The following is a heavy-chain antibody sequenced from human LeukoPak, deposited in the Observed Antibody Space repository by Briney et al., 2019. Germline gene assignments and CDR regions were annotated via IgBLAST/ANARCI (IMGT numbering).Heavy chain of an antibody. V-gene: IGHV4-30-4*01. J-gene: IGHJ5*02. CDR3: ARPYYYDSRIDP. CDR1: GGSISSGDYY. D-gene: IGHD3-22*01. Sequence: SETLSLTCTVSGGSISSGDYYWNWIRQPPGKGLEWIGYFYYSGSTYYNPSLKSRVTISVDTSKNQFSLKLSSVTAADTAVYYCARPYYYDSRIDPWGQGTLVTVSS. CDR2: FYYSGST.